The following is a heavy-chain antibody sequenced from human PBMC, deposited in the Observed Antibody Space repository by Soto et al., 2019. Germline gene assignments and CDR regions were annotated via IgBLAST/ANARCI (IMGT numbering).Heavy chain of an antibody. CDR1: GGSISSGGYY. CDR2: IYYSGST. J-gene: IGHJ6*02. D-gene: IGHD5-18*01. Sequence: SETLSLTCTVSGGSISSGGYYWSWIRQHPGKGLEWIGYIYYSGSTYYNPSLKSRVTISVDTSKNQFSLKLSSVTAADTAVYYCARDSTAMGSYYFYGMDVWGQGTTVTVSS. CDR3: ARDSTAMGSYYFYGMDV. V-gene: IGHV4-31*03.